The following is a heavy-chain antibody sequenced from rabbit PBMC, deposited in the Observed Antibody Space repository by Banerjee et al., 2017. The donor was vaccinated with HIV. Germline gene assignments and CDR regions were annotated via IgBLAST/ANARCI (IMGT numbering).Heavy chain of an antibody. J-gene: IGHJ4*01. V-gene: IGHV1S47*01. CDR2: IDPVFGIA. CDR3: ARGPAYAGVGYPFNL. Sequence: QEQLVESGGGLVLPGGSLKLSCKASGFDFSRYGVSWVRQAPGKGLEWIGYIDPVFGIAYYATWVSGRFSISRENTQNTVYLQLNSLTAADTATYFCARGPAYAGVGYPFNLWGPGTLVTVS. D-gene: IGHD4-2*01. CDR1: GFDFSRYG.